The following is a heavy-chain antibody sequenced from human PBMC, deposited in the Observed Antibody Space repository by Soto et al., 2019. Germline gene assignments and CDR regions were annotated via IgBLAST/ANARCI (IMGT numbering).Heavy chain of an antibody. Sequence: QVQLVQSGAEVKKPGASVKVSCKASGYTFTSYDINWVRQATGQGLEWMGWMNPNSGNTGYAQKYXRRVTMTRNTSITTVYMELSSLRSEDTAVYYCARERSFGADYWGQGTLVTVSS. CDR2: MNPNSGNT. CDR3: ARERSFGADY. J-gene: IGHJ4*02. D-gene: IGHD3-16*01. CDR1: GYTFTSYD. V-gene: IGHV1-8*01.